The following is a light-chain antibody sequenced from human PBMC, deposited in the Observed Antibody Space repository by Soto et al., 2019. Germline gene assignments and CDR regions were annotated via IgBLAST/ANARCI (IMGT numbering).Light chain of an antibody. V-gene: IGLV2-14*01. CDR2: DVS. J-gene: IGLJ2*01. Sequence: QSALTQPASVSGSPGLSITISCTGTSSDVGAYNYVSWYQQHPDKAPKLMIYDVSNRPSGVSNRFSGSKSGNTASLTISGLQAEDEADYYCSSYTSNSTHVVFGGGTQLTVL. CDR3: SSYTSNSTHVV. CDR1: SSDVGAYNY.